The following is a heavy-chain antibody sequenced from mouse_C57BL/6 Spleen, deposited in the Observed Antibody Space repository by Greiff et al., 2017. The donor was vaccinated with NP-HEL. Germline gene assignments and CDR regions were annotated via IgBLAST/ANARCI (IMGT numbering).Heavy chain of an antibody. D-gene: IGHD1-2*01. CDR1: GYTFTSYW. J-gene: IGHJ2*01. CDR3: ARSRITTAYYFDY. CDR2: INPSNGGT. V-gene: IGHV1-53*01. Sequence: QVHVKQPGTELVKPGASVTLSCKASGYTFTSYWMHWVKQRPGQGLEWIGNINPSNGGTNYNEKFKSKATLTVDKSSSTAYMQLSSLTSEDSAVYYCARSRITTAYYFDYWGQGTTLTVAS.